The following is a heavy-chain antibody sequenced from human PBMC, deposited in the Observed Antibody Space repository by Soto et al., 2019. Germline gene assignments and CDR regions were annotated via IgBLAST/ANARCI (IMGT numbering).Heavy chain of an antibody. CDR1: GFTFSHAW. CDR2: IKSNTEGGTT. V-gene: IGHV3-15*01. J-gene: IGHJ5*02. Sequence: EVQLVESGGGLVKPEGSLRLSCAASGFTFSHAWMSWVRQAPGKGLEWVGRIKSNTEGGTTAYAAPVKGRFTISRDNANKSLYLQMNSLRAEDTAVYYCASSPYCSGGNCYSLYNWFDPWGQGTLVTVSS. CDR3: ASSPYCSGGNCYSLYNWFDP. D-gene: IGHD2-15*01.